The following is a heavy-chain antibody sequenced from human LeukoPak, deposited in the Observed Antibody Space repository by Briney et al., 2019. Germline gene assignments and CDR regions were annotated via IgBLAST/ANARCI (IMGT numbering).Heavy chain of an antibody. Sequence: PGGSLRLSCAASVFSVSRNYMTCVPEAPGKGLECGSVIYSGGRTDYGASVQGRFTISRDSSKTKLYLQKNSLRAEDTAGYYCTRDVIRGTNLGYWGQGTLVTVSS. CDR3: TRDVIRGTNLGY. CDR1: VFSVSRNY. D-gene: IGHD3-10*01. CDR2: IYSGGRT. J-gene: IGHJ4*02. V-gene: IGHV3-66*02.